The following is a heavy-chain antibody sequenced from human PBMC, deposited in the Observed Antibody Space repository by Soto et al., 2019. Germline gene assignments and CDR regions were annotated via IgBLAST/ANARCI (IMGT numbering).Heavy chain of an antibody. CDR2: INHSGST. D-gene: IGHD1-26*01. Sequence: TSETLSLTCAVYGGSFSGYYWSWIRQPPGKGLEWIGEINHSGSTNYNPSLKSRVTISVDTSKNQFSLKLSSVTAADTAVYYCARERVGPSKNWFDPWGQGTLVTVSS. CDR3: ARERVGPSKNWFDP. V-gene: IGHV4-34*01. J-gene: IGHJ5*02. CDR1: GGSFSGYY.